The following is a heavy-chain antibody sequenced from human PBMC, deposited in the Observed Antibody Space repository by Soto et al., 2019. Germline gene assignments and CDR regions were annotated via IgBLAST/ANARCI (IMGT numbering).Heavy chain of an antibody. CDR1: GYSFTSYW. CDR3: ARHMPYYYGSGSYYNWLDP. V-gene: IGHV5-10-1*01. D-gene: IGHD3-10*01. CDR2: IDPSDSYT. Sequence: LGESLKISCKGSGYSFTSYWISWVRQMPGKGLEWMGRIDPSDSYTNYSPSFQGHVTISADKSISTAYLQWSSLKASDTAMYYCARHMPYYYGSGSYYNWLDPWGQGTLVTVSS. J-gene: IGHJ5*02.